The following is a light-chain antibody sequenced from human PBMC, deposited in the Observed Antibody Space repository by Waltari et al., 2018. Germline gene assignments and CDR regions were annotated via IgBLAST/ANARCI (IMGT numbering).Light chain of an antibody. J-gene: IGKJ2*01. CDR3: QQYGSSPRYT. CDR1: QSVSSSY. Sequence: EIVLTQSPGTLSLSPGERATLSCRASQSVSSSYLAWYQQKPGKAPRLLIYGASSRATGIPDRFSGSGSGTDFTFTISRLEPEDFAVYYCQQYGSSPRYTFGQGTKLEI. V-gene: IGKV3-20*01. CDR2: GAS.